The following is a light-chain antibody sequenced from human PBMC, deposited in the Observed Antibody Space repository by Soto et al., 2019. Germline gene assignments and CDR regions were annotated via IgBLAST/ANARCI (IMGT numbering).Light chain of an antibody. Sequence: QAVVTQPPSVSAAPGQKVTISCSGSNSNLENDYIFWYQQFPGTAPKLLIYDNYKRPSGIPDRFSASKSATSATLAITGLQTGDEADYYCGTWRGSLSAVVFGGGTQLTVL. J-gene: IGLJ7*01. CDR2: DNY. V-gene: IGLV1-51*01. CDR3: GTWRGSLSAVV. CDR1: NSNLENDY.